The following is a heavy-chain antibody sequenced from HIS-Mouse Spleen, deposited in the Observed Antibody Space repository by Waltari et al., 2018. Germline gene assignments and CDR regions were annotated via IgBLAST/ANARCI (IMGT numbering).Heavy chain of an antibody. Sequence: QVQLVESGGGVVQPGRSLRLPCAASGFTFSSYGMHWVRQAPGKGLEWVAVISYDGSNKYYADSVKGRFSISRDNSKNTLYLQMNSLRAEDTAVYYCAKASSGWLDYWGQGTLVTVSS. D-gene: IGHD6-19*01. V-gene: IGHV3-30*18. CDR3: AKASSGWLDY. J-gene: IGHJ4*02. CDR1: GFTFSSYG. CDR2: ISYDGSNK.